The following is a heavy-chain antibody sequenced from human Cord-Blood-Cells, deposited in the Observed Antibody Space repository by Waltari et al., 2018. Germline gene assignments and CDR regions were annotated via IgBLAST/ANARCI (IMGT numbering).Heavy chain of an antibody. J-gene: IGHJ2*01. Sequence: EVQLVETGGGLIQPGGSLRLSCAASGFTVSSNYMSWVRQAPGKGMEWVSVIYGGGSTTYADSVKGRFTIARDNSKNTLYLQMNSLRAEDTAVYYCAREIAARRSGSWYFDLWGRGTLVTVSS. D-gene: IGHD6-6*01. CDR1: GFTVSSNY. CDR2: IYGGGST. V-gene: IGHV3-53*02. CDR3: AREIAARRSGSWYFDL.